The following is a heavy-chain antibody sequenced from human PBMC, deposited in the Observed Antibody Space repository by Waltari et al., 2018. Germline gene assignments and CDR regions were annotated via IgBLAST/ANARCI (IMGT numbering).Heavy chain of an antibody. CDR2: INPRGGST. J-gene: IGHJ3*02. V-gene: IGHV1-46*01. CDR3: AVGWAVAGRNAFDI. CDR1: GYTFTSYY. Sequence: QVQLVQSGAEVKKPGASVKVSCKASGYTFTSYYMPLVRPAPGQGLEWMGIINPRGGSTSYAQKFQGRVTMTRDTSTSTVYMELSSLRSEDTAVYYCAVGWAVAGRNAFDIWGQGTMVTVSS. D-gene: IGHD6-19*01.